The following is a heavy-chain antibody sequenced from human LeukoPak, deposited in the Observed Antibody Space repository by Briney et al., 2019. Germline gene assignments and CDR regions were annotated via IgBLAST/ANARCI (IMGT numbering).Heavy chain of an antibody. Sequence: PGGSLRLSCAASTSDFNYYYMNWIRQAPGKGLEWLSYISDNGKTIFYADSVKGRFTISRDNSKDTLYLQMNSLRPDDTAVYYCLSDLYDPEGYWGQGTLVIVSS. CDR2: ISDNGKTI. CDR1: TSDFNYYY. D-gene: IGHD3-3*01. V-gene: IGHV3-11*04. CDR3: LSDLYDPEGY. J-gene: IGHJ4*02.